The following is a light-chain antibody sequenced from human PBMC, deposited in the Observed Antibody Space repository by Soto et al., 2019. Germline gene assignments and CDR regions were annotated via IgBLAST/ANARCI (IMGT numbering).Light chain of an antibody. J-gene: IGLJ3*02. Sequence: QSALTQPGSVSGSPGQSITISCTGTSSDIGGYNYVSWYQQHPGKAPKLMIFEVSNRPSGVSNRFSASKSGNTASLTISGLQAEDEANYYCSSYTSTSTLMFGGGTKLTVL. CDR2: EVS. CDR3: SSYTSTSTLM. CDR1: SSDIGGYNY. V-gene: IGLV2-14*01.